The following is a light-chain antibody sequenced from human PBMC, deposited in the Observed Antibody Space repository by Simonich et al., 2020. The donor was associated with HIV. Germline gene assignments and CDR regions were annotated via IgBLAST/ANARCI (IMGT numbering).Light chain of an antibody. J-gene: IGKJ1*01. CDR1: QSISSW. CDR3: QQYNNYPKT. CDR2: EAS. Sequence: DIQMTQSPSTLSASVGDRVTITCRASQSISSWLAWYQQKPGKAPKLLVYEASSLQSGVPSRFSGSGSGAEFTLTISSLQPDDFATYYCQQYNNYPKTFGQGTKVEIK. V-gene: IGKV1-5*03.